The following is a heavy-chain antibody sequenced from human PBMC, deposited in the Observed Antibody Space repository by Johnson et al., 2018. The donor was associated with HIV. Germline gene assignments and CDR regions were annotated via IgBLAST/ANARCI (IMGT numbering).Heavy chain of an antibody. CDR3: AKDPNPGGDAFDI. V-gene: IGHV3-23*04. J-gene: IGHJ3*02. CDR1: GFTVSSNY. D-gene: IGHD1-14*01. CDR2: INWNGGST. Sequence: VQLVESGGGLVQPGGSLRLSCAASGFTVSSNYMSWVRQAPGKGLEWVSGINWNGGSTVYADSVKGRFTISRDNSKNTLYLQMNSLRAEDTAVYYCAKDPNPGGDAFDIWGQGTMVTVSS.